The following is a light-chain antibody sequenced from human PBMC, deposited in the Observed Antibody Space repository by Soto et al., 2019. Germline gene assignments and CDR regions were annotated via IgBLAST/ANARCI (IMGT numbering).Light chain of an antibody. J-gene: IGKJ2*03. Sequence: DIVMTQSPDSLAVSLGERATINCKSSQSLLYSSNNMNYLAWYQQKPRQPPKLLIYWASTRESGVPGRFSGSGSGTDFTLTISSLQAEDVALYFCQQYYSSPYSFGQGTKLEIK. CDR2: WAS. CDR1: QSLLYSSNNMNY. CDR3: QQYYSSPYS. V-gene: IGKV4-1*01.